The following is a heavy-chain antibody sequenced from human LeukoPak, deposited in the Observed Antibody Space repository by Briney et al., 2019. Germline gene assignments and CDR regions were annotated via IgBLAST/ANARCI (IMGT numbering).Heavy chain of an antibody. Sequence: GGSLRLSCAASGFTFSSYSMNWVRQAPGKGLEWVSSISSSSSYIYYADSVKGRFTISRDNAKNSLYLQMNSLRAEDTAVYYCARDQYSPPDNYYYYGMDVWGQGTTVTVSS. CDR3: ARDQYSPPDNYYYYGMDV. V-gene: IGHV3-21*01. J-gene: IGHJ6*02. CDR2: ISSSSSYI. CDR1: GFTFSSYS. D-gene: IGHD4-4*01.